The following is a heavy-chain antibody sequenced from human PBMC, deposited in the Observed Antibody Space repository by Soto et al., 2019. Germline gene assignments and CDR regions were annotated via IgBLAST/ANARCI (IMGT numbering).Heavy chain of an antibody. J-gene: IGHJ4*02. Sequence: QVQLQESGPGLVKPSQTLSLTCTVSGGSNIRDGYYWSWIRQHPGKGLEAIAYISYSGTSSSKPSLKSRVTISAVTSNNQFSLRLPSVTAADTAVYFCARATPAGSADFWGQGTLVTVSS. CDR2: ISYSGTS. V-gene: IGHV4-31*03. D-gene: IGHD2-2*01. CDR1: GGSNIRDGYY. CDR3: ARATPAGSADF.